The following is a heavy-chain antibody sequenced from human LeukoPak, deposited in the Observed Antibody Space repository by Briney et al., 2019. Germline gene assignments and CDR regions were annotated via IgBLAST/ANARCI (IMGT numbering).Heavy chain of an antibody. CDR1: GGSISSYY. J-gene: IGHJ5*02. D-gene: IGHD5-18*01. CDR2: IYTSGST. Sequence: SETLSLTCTVSGGSISSYYWSWIRQPAGPGLEWIWRIYTSGSTNYNPSLKSQVTMSVDTSKNQFPLKLSSVTAADTAVYYCARYMDTRFDPWGQGTLVTVSS. CDR3: ARYMDTRFDP. V-gene: IGHV4-4*07.